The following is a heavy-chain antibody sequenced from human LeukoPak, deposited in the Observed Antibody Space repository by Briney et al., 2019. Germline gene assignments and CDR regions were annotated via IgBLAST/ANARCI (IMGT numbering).Heavy chain of an antibody. CDR3: ARFYYDDTGVSYYFDS. CDR1: GGSISSGGYY. J-gene: IGHJ4*02. Sequence: SQTLSLTCTVSGGSISSGGYYWSWIRQHPGKGLEWIGYIYYSGSTYYNPSLKSRVTISVDTSKNQFSLKLSSVTAADTAVYYCARFYYDDTGVSYYFDSWGPGIMVTVSS. D-gene: IGHD3-3*01. CDR2: IYYSGST. V-gene: IGHV4-31*03.